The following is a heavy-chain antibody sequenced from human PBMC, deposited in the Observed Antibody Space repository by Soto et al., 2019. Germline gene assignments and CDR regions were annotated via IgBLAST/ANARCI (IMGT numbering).Heavy chain of an antibody. CDR2: NYLDDDK. V-gene: IGHV2-5*02. J-gene: IGHJ4*02. CDR3: AHRRSGYVVHYFFDY. Sequence: GSCPKLVNPTQTLTLNCNFSWLSLSATGVEEGWIRQPPGKALEWLALNYLDDDKRYSPSLNSRLPITKNTSKKQVVITMTNIAPVDTATYSFAHRRSGYVVHYFFDYWGQGTLVTVYS. D-gene: IGHD5-12*01. CDR1: WLSLSATGVE.